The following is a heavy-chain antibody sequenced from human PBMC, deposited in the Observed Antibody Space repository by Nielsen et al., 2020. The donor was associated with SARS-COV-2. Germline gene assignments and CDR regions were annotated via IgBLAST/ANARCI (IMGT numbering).Heavy chain of an antibody. CDR3: ARGIGVNNHYYHSHDY. CDR1: GFTFSDYA. CDR2: IKTNGGIT. V-gene: IGHV3-23*01. Sequence: GGSLRFSCAASGFTFSDYAMAWVRQAPGKGLEWVSVIKTNGGITYYADSVKGRFTVSRDNAKKSLFLQMTSLTVEDTAVYYCARGIGVNNHYYHSHDYWGQGTLVTVSS. J-gene: IGHJ4*02. D-gene: IGHD3-22*01.